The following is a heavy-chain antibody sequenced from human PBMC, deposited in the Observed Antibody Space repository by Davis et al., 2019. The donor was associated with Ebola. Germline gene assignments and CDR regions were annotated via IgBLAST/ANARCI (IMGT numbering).Heavy chain of an antibody. CDR1: GYTFTSYY. CDR2: INPSGGST. V-gene: IGHV1-46*01. D-gene: IGHD4-17*01. CDR3: ARSPTVIHYYYYYGMDV. J-gene: IGHJ6*02. Sequence: APVKVSCKASGYTFTSYYMHWVRQAPGQGLEWMGIINPSGGSTSYAQKFQGRVTMTRDTSTSTVYMELSSLRSEDTAVYYCARSPTVIHYYYYYGMDVWGQGTTVTVSS.